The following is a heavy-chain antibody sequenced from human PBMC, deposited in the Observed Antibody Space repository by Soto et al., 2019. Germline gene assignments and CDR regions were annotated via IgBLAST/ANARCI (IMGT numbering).Heavy chain of an antibody. CDR3: AREDCSGGSCYRRADY. CDR1: GGTFINNT. V-gene: IGHV1-8*02. D-gene: IGHD2-15*01. Sequence: AAVTVSCMGSGGTFINNTIHWVRQAPGQGLEWMGRMNPISGNTDYAQKFQGRVTMTRNTSISTAYMELSSLRSEDTAVYYCAREDCSGGSCYRRADYWGQGTLVTVSS. J-gene: IGHJ4*02. CDR2: MNPISGNT.